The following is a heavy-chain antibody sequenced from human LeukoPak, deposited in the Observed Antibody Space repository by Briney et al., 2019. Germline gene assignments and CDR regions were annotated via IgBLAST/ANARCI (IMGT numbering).Heavy chain of an antibody. J-gene: IGHJ3*02. V-gene: IGHV4-59*08. CDR2: IYYSGST. CDR1: GGSISSYY. Sequence: SETLSLTCTVSGGSISSYYWSWTRQPPGKGLEWIGYIYYSGSTNYNPSLKSRVTISVDTSKNQFSLKLSSVTAADTAVYYCASAYYYDSSGYYPDAFDIWGQGTMVTVSS. CDR3: ASAYYYDSSGYYPDAFDI. D-gene: IGHD3-22*01.